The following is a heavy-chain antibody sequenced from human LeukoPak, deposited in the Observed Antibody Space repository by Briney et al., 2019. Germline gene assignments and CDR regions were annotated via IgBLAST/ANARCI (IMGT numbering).Heavy chain of an antibody. CDR1: GFTFSSYG. CDR3: AKDRGWFFGAMDV. V-gene: IGHV3-30*18. J-gene: IGHJ6*02. Sequence: PGRSLRLSCAASGFTFSSYGMHWVRQAPGKGLEWVAVISYDGSNKYYADSVKGRFTISRDNSKNTLDLQMNSLRDEDTAVYYCAKDRGWFFGAMDVWGQGTTVTVSS. CDR2: ISYDGSNK. D-gene: IGHD6-19*01.